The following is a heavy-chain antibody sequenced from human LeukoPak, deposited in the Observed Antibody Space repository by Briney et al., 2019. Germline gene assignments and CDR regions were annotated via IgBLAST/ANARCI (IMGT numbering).Heavy chain of an antibody. D-gene: IGHD6-19*01. CDR3: ARVRSGWPHDAFDI. CDR2: INTNTGNP. V-gene: IGHV7-4-1*02. CDR1: GYTFTSYA. J-gene: IGHJ3*02. Sequence: ASVKVSCKASGYTFTSYAMNWVRQAPGQGLEWMGWINTNTGNPTYAQGFTGRFVFSLDTSVSTAYLQISSLKAEDTAVYYCARVRSGWPHDAFDIWGQGTMVTVSS.